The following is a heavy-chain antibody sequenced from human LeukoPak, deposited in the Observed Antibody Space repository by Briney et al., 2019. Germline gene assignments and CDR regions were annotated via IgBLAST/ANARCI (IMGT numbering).Heavy chain of an antibody. J-gene: IGHJ3*02. V-gene: IGHV3-23*01. CDR2: ISGSGGST. CDR3: ARMGIAGTYDAFDI. D-gene: IGHD6-13*01. CDR1: GFTFTSYA. Sequence: GGSLRLSCAASGFTFTSYAMSWVRQAPGKGLEWVSVISGSGGSTYYADSVKGRFTISRDNSKNPLYLQMNSLRAEDTAVYYCARMGIAGTYDAFDIRGQGTMVTVSS.